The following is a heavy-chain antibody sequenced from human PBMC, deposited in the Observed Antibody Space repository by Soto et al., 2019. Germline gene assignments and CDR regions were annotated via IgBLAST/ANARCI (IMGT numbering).Heavy chain of an antibody. V-gene: IGHV4-31*03. J-gene: IGHJ4*02. CDR3: ARRASSGRDPFYFDY. CDR1: GGSISGGGGYY. D-gene: IGHD6-6*01. Sequence: QVHLQESGPGLVKASQTLSLTCTVSGGSISGGGGYYWSWIRQHPGKGLEWIGYIYYSGITYYNPSLKSRATISVDTSENQFSLKLSSVTAADTAVYYCARRASSGRDPFYFDYWGQGTLVAVSS. CDR2: IYYSGIT.